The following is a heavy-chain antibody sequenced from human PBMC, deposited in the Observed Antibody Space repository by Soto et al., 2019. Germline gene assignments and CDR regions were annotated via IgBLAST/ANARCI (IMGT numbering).Heavy chain of an antibody. CDR3: ARSYYDFWSGYGPGNWFDP. CDR2: TYYSGST. CDR1: GGSISSSIYY. D-gene: IGHD3-3*01. V-gene: IGHV4-39*01. J-gene: IGHJ5*02. Sequence: SETLSLTCTVSGGSISSSIYYWGWIRQPPGKGLEWIGSTYYSGSTYYNPSLKSRVTISVDTSKNQFSLKLSSVTAADTAVYYCARSYYDFWSGYGPGNWFDPWGQGTLVTVSS.